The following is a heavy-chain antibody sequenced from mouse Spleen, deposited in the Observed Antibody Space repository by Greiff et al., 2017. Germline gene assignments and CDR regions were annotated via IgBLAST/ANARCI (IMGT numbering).Heavy chain of an antibody. CDR1: GFNIKDDY. CDR3: TTPLTGTAPRY. V-gene: IGHV14-4*01. Sequence: EVQLQQSGAELVRPGASVKLSCTASGFNIKDDYMHWVKQRPEQGLEWIGWIDPENGDTEYASKFQGKATITADTSSNTAYLQLSSLTSEDTAVYYCTTPLTGTAPRYWGQGTTLTVSS. CDR2: IDPENGDT. D-gene: IGHD4-1*01. J-gene: IGHJ2*01.